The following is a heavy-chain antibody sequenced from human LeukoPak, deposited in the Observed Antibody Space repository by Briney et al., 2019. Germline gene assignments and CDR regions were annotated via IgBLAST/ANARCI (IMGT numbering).Heavy chain of an antibody. V-gene: IGHV4-39*01. CDR2: IYYSGST. J-gene: IGHJ1*01. CDR3: ARRRYYDSSGYLD. CDR1: GGFISSSSYY. Sequence: SETLSLTCSVSGGFISSSSYYWGWVRQPPGKGREWIGDIYYSGSTYFKPSLASRVAISIDTSKDQFSLRLSPVTAADTAVYYCARRRYYDSSGYLDWGQGTLVIVSS. D-gene: IGHD3-22*01.